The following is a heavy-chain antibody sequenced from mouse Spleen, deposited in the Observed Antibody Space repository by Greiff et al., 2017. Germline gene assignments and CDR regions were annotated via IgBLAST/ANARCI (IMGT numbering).Heavy chain of an antibody. J-gene: IGHJ1*01. V-gene: IGHV5-9-3*01. Sequence: EVQLQESGGGLVKPGGSLKLSCAASGFTFSSYAMSWVRQTPEKRLEWVATISSGGSYTYYPDSVKGRFTISRDNAKNTLYLQMSSLRSEDTAMYYCARPLTEWYFDVWGAGTTVTVSS. D-gene: IGHD4-1*01. CDR2: ISSGGSYT. CDR3: ARPLTEWYFDV. CDR1: GFTFSSYA.